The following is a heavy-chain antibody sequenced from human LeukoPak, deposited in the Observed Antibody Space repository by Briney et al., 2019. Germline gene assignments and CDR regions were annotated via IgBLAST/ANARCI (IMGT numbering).Heavy chain of an antibody. V-gene: IGHV1-8*01. J-gene: IGHJ4*02. D-gene: IGHD2-8*01. CDR1: GYTFTSYA. CDR3: ARVPETRYAIPRDY. CDR2: MNPNNGNT. Sequence: GPVKVSCKASGYTFTSYAINWVRQATGQGLEWMGWMNPNNGNTGYAQKFQGRVTMTRNTSINTAYMELSSLRSEDTAVYYCARVPETRYAIPRDYWGQGTLVTVSS.